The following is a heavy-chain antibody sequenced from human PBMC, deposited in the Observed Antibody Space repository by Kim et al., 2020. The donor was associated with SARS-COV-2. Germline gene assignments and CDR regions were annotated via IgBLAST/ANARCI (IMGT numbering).Heavy chain of an antibody. CDR2: ISAYNGNT. CDR3: ARDPSDDYYDSSGRGDY. V-gene: IGHV1-18*01. J-gene: IGHJ4*02. CDR1: GYTFTSYG. Sequence: ASVKVSCKASGYTFTSYGISWVRQAPGQGLEWMGWISAYNGNTNYAQKLQGRVTMTTDTSTSTAYMELRSLRSDDTAVYYCARDPSDDYYDSSGRGDYWGQGTLVTVSS. D-gene: IGHD3-22*01.